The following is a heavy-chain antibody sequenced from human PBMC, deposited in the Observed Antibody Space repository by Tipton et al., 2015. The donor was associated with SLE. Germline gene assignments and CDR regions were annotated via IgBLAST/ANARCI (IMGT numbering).Heavy chain of an antibody. Sequence: TLSLTCTVSGGSISSSSYYWGWIRQPPGKGLEWIGSIYYSGSTSSNPSLKSRVTISVDTSKNQFSLKLSSVTAADTAVYYCATWRRPYYYYGMDVWGQGTTVTVSS. CDR2: IYYSGST. D-gene: IGHD1-1*01. CDR3: ATWRRPYYYYGMDV. V-gene: IGHV4-39*01. CDR1: GGSISSSSYY. J-gene: IGHJ6*02.